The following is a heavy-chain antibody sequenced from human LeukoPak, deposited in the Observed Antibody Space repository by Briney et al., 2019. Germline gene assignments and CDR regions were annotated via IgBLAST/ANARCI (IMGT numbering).Heavy chain of an antibody. CDR1: GFTFSSYA. J-gene: IGHJ3*02. CDR3: AKDLRKPIIAVAGPDAFDI. Sequence: GGSLRLSCAAPGFTFSSYAMSWVRQAPGKGLEWVSAISGSGGSTYYADSVKGRFTISRDNSKNTLYLQMNSLRAEDTAVYYCAKDLRKPIIAVAGPDAFDIWGQGTMVTISS. CDR2: ISGSGGST. V-gene: IGHV3-23*01. D-gene: IGHD6-13*01.